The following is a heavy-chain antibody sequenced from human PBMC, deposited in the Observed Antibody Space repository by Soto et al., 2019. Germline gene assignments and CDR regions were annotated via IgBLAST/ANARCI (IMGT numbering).Heavy chain of an antibody. Sequence: EVQLVESGGGLVQPGGSLRLSCAASGLTLSDHYMDWVRQAPGKGLEWVGRTRNKGNGYTTEYGASVKGRFIISRDESETSVYLQINSLKTEDTAKYYCARGGGGSFENRGKGTLVSVPS. CDR2: TRNKGNGYTT. D-gene: IGHD3-10*01. V-gene: IGHV3-72*01. CDR3: ARGGGGSFEN. J-gene: IGHJ4*02. CDR1: GLTLSDHY.